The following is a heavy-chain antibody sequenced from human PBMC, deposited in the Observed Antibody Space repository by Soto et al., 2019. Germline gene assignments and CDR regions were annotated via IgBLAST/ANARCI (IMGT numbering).Heavy chain of an antibody. CDR1: GGSISSYY. J-gene: IGHJ3*02. CDR3: ATSELPMVLDAFDI. Sequence: SETLSLTCTVSGGSISSYYWSWILQPAGKGLEWIGRIYTSGSTNYNPSLKSLVTIAVDTSKNQYSLKLSSVTAADTAVYYCATSELPMVLDAFDIWGQGTMVTVSS. CDR2: IYTSGST. V-gene: IGHV4-4*07. D-gene: IGHD2-8*01.